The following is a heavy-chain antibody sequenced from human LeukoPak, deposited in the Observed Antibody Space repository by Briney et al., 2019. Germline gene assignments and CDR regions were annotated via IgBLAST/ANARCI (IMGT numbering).Heavy chain of an antibody. CDR3: ARFPWLRFRHIDY. J-gene: IGHJ4*02. V-gene: IGHV4-34*01. Sequence: SETLSLTCAVYGGSFSGYYWSWIRQPPGKGLEWIGEINHSGSTNYNPSLKSRVTISVDTSKNQFSLKLSFVTAADTAVYYCARFPWLRFRHIDYWGQGTLVTVSS. D-gene: IGHD5-12*01. CDR1: GGSFSGYY. CDR2: INHSGST.